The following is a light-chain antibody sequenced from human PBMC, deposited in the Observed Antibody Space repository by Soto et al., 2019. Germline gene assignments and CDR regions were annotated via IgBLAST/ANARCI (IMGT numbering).Light chain of an antibody. CDR1: QSVSSSY. Sequence: ESVLTQSPGTLSLSPGERATLSCRASQSVSSSYLAWYQQKPGQAPRLLIYGASSRATGIPDRFSGSGSGRDFTLTISRLEPEDFAGYYCQAYGRPPRTFGQGTKVEIK. J-gene: IGKJ1*01. V-gene: IGKV3-20*01. CDR3: QAYGRPPRT. CDR2: GAS.